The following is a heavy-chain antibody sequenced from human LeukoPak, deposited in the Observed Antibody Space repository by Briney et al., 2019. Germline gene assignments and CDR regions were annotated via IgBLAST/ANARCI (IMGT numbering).Heavy chain of an antibody. CDR1: GGSISNYY. D-gene: IGHD2-21*02. CDR3: AREGPTATSIDY. CDR2: IYYSGNT. V-gene: IGHV4-59*01. Sequence: SETLSLTCTVSGGSISNYYWSWIRQPPGKGLEWLGYIYYSGNTNYNPSLKSRVTISVDTSKKQFSLKLSSVTAADTAVYYCAREGPTATSIDYWGQGTLVTVSS. J-gene: IGHJ4*02.